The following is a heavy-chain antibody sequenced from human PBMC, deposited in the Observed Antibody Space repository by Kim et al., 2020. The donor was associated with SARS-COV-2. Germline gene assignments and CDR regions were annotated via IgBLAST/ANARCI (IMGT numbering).Heavy chain of an antibody. CDR1: GFTFSSYS. CDR3: AREWGVGGATLTGMDV. J-gene: IGHJ6*02. D-gene: IGHD1-26*01. V-gene: IGHV3-21*01. CDR2: ISSSSSYI. Sequence: GGSLRLSCAASGFTFSSYSMNWVRQAPGKGLEWVSSISSSSSYIYYADSVKGRFTISRDNAKNSLYLQMNSLRAEDTAVYYCAREWGVGGATLTGMDVWGQGTTVTVSS.